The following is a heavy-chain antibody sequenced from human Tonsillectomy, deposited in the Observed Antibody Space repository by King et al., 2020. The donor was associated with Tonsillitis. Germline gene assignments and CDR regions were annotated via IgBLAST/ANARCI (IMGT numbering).Heavy chain of an antibody. CDR2: LNPNSGNT. CDR1: GYTFTSYD. D-gene: IGHD3-10*01. V-gene: IGHV1-8*01. CDR3: ARAHYGSGSLLDV. Sequence: QLVQSGAEVKKPGASVKVSCKASGYTFTSYDINWGRKATGQGRDWMGWLNPNSGNTGYAKKFQVRVTMTRNTSLSTAYMELSSLRSEDTAVYYCARAHYGSGSLLDVWGQGTTVTVSS. J-gene: IGHJ6*02.